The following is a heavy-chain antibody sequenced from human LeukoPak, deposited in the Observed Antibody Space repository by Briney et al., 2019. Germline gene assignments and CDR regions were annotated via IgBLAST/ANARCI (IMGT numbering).Heavy chain of an antibody. V-gene: IGHV3-30*18. J-gene: IGHJ4*02. CDR2: ISYDGSNK. Sequence: PGESLRLSCAASGLTVTTNYMTWVCQAPGKGLDWVAVISYDGSNKYYADSVKGPFTISRDNSKNTLYLQMNSLRAEDTAVYYCAKAHPRGSGSVQSWGQGTLVTVSS. CDR1: GLTVTTNY. D-gene: IGHD3-22*01. CDR3: AKAHPRGSGSVQS.